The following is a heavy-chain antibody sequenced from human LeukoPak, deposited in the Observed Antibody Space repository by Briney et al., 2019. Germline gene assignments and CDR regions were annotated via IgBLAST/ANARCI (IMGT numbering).Heavy chain of an antibody. CDR3: ARDLGVQLWLRGWFDP. CDR1: GGSISSYY. D-gene: IGHD5-18*01. CDR2: ISDIGSI. Sequence: KTSETLSLTCTVSGGSISSYYWSWIRQPPGKGLEWIAYISDIGSINYNPSLKSRVTISVDTSKNQFSLKLSSVTAADTAVYYCARDLGVQLWLRGWFDPWGQGTLVTVSS. V-gene: IGHV4-59*12. J-gene: IGHJ5*02.